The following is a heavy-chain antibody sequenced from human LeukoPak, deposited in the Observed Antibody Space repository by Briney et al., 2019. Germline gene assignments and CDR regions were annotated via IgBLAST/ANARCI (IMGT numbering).Heavy chain of an antibody. CDR2: IRYDGSNK. Sequence: PGGSLRLSCAASGFTFSSYGMHWVRQAPGKGLEWVAFIRYDGSNKYYADSVKGRFTISRDNSKNTLYLQMNSLRAEDTAVYYCALSTKLAGTTWSPPNDYWGQGTLVTVSS. D-gene: IGHD6-19*01. J-gene: IGHJ4*02. CDR3: ALSTKLAGTTWSPPNDY. CDR1: GFTFSSYG. V-gene: IGHV3-30*02.